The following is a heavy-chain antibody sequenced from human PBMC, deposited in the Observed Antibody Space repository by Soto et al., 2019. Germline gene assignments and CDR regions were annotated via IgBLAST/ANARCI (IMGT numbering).Heavy chain of an antibody. CDR2: ISYDGGNK. CDR1: GFSFSSHG. D-gene: IGHD4-17*01. V-gene: IGHV3-30*03. CDR3: ARDPPGGDYWAGFQY. J-gene: IGHJ4*02. Sequence: QVQLVESGGDVVQPGRSLTLSCLASGFSFSSHGMHWIRQAPGKGLEWLAVISYDGGNKNYADSVRDRFTISRDNSKNRVFXXXXXXXXXXXXXXFXARDPPGGDYWAGFQYWGQGTLVIVSS.